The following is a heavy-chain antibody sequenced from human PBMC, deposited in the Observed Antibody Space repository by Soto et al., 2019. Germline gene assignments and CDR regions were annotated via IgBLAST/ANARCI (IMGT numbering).Heavy chain of an antibody. CDR3: VKEDAIQDNWYFDF. CDR2: VSADGGKT. CDR1: GFIFSNYG. J-gene: IGHJ4*02. Sequence: QVQLVESGGGVVQPGRSLRLSCAASGFIFSNYGMHWVRQAPGKGLEWVAIVSADGGKTYYADSAKGRFTVSRDNSKNTLYLQLNSLTGDDTAVFYCVKEDAIQDNWYFDFWGQGAAVTVSS. D-gene: IGHD1-1*01. V-gene: IGHV3-30*18.